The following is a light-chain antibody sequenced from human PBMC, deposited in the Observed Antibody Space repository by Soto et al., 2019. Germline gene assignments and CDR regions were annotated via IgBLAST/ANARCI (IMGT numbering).Light chain of an antibody. CDR1: SSDIGGYNS. Sequence: QSALTQPPSASGSPGQSVTISCTGTSSDIGGYNSVSWYQQHPGKVPKLIIYAVNKRPSGVPDRFSGSKSGNTASLTVSGLQAEDEADYYSSSSTGSNNFVVFGGGTKVTVL. V-gene: IGLV2-8*01. J-gene: IGLJ2*01. CDR2: AVN. CDR3: SSSTGSNNFVV.